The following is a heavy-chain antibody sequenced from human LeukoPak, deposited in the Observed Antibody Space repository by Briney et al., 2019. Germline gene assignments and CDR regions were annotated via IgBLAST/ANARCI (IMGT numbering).Heavy chain of an antibody. J-gene: IGHJ4*02. CDR1: GFTFSSCG. V-gene: IGHV3-33*01. Sequence: GGSLRLSCAASGFTFSSCGVHWVRQAPGKGLEWVAVIWYDGSNKYYADSVKGRFTISRDNSKNTLYLQMNSLRAEDTAAYYCAREPGIWGQGTLVTVSS. CDR2: IWYDGSNK. CDR3: AREPGI.